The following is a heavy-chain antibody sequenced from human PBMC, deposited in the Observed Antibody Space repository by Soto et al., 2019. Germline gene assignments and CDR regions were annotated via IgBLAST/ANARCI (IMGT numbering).Heavy chain of an antibody. CDR1: GGSISSYF. V-gene: IGHV4-59*01. D-gene: IGHD4-17*01. J-gene: IGHJ4*02. CDR2: IYYSGST. Sequence: PSETLSLTCTVSGGSISSYFWSWIRQPPGKGLEWIGYIYYSGSTNFNPSLKSRVTISVDTSKNQFSLKLSSVTAADTAVYYCARSRYGAVTNPYYFDYWGQGSLVTVSS. CDR3: ARSRYGAVTNPYYFDY.